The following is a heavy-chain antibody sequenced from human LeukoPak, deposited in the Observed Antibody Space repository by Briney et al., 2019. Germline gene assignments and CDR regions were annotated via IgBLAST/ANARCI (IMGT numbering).Heavy chain of an antibody. D-gene: IGHD6-13*01. J-gene: IGHJ5*02. CDR1: GFTFSSYS. CDR3: ARGALAAAGTWFDP. Sequence: GGPLRLSCAASGFTFSSYSMNWVRQAPGKGLEWVSSISSSSSYIYHADSVKGRFTISRDNAKNSLYLQMNSLRAEDTAVYYCARGALAAAGTWFDPWGQGTLVTVSS. CDR2: ISSSSSYI. V-gene: IGHV3-21*01.